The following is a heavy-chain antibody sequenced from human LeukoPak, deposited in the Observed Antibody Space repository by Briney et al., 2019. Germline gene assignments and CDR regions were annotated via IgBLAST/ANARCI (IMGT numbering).Heavy chain of an antibody. CDR2: ISSSGSTI. CDR3: ARDRFSEVADPFDY. Sequence: GGSLRLSCAASGFTFSSYEMNWVRQAPGKGREWVSYISSSGSTIYYADSAKGRFTISRDNAKNSLYLQMNSLRAEDTAVYYCARDRFSEVADPFDYWGQGTLVTVSS. J-gene: IGHJ4*02. CDR1: GFTFSSYE. V-gene: IGHV3-48*03. D-gene: IGHD6-19*01.